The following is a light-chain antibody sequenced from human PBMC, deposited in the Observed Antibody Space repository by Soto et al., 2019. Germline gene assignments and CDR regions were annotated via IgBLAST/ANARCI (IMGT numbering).Light chain of an antibody. J-gene: IGKJ1*01. Sequence: DIVMTQSPDSLAVSLGERATINCKSTQSVLYSSNNKNYLAWYQQKFGQPPKLLIYWASTRESGVPDRFSGSGSGTDFTLTISSLQAEDVAVYYCQQYYSIPPTFGQGTKVEIK. CDR1: QSVLYSSNNKNY. V-gene: IGKV4-1*01. CDR2: WAS. CDR3: QQYYSIPPT.